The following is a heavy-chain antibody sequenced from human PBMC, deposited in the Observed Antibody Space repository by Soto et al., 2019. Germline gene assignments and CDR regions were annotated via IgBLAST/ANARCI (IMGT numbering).Heavy chain of an antibody. J-gene: IGHJ4*02. CDR3: ARGRYVDY. V-gene: IGHV1-18*01. D-gene: IGHD1-1*01. Sequence: QVHLVQSGAEVKKPGASVKVSCKASGYTFTSYGLTWVRQAPGQGLEWMGWLSVHNGNTDHAQKLQGRVIVTRDTSTRTASMELRSLISDDTAVYYCARGRYVDYWGQGALVTVSS. CDR1: GYTFTSYG. CDR2: LSVHNGNT.